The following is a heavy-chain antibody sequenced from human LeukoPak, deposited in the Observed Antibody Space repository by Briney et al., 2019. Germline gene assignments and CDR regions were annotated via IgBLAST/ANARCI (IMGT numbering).Heavy chain of an antibody. D-gene: IGHD2-15*01. V-gene: IGHV1-69*13. Sequence: AASVKVSCKASGGTFSSYIISWVRQAPGQGLEWMGGIIPIFATAKYAQKFQGRVTIAADESTSTAYMELSSLRSEDTAVYYCARPRYCSAGDCYNNFDYWGQGTLVIVSS. J-gene: IGHJ4*02. CDR1: GGTFSSYI. CDR3: ARPRYCSAGDCYNNFDY. CDR2: IIPIFATA.